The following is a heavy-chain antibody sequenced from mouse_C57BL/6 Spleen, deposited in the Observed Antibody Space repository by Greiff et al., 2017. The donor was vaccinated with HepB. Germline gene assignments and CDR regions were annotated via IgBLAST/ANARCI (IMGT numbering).Heavy chain of an antibody. V-gene: IGHV1-39*01. J-gene: IGHJ1*03. CDR3: AKEDYYSNYGYFDV. D-gene: IGHD2-5*01. CDR1: GYSFTDYN. Sequence: VQLKQSGPELVKPGASVKISCKASGYSFTDYNMNWVKQSNGKSLEWIGVINPNYGTTSYNQKFKGKATLTVDQSSSTAYMQLNSLTSEDSAVYYCAKEDYYSNYGYFDVWGTGTTVTVSS. CDR2: INPNYGTT.